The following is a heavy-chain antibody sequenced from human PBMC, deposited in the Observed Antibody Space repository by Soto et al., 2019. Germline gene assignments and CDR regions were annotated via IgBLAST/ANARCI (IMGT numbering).Heavy chain of an antibody. D-gene: IGHD3-3*01. J-gene: IGHJ3*02. CDR3: AKGPLDYFLDAFDI. CDR2: ISWNSGSI. Sequence: GGSLRLSCAASGFTFDDYAMHWVRQAPGKGLEWVSGISWNSGSIGYADSVKGRLTISRDNAKNSLYLQMNSLRAEDTALYYCAKGPLDYFLDAFDIWGQGTMVTVSS. CDR1: GFTFDDYA. V-gene: IGHV3-9*01.